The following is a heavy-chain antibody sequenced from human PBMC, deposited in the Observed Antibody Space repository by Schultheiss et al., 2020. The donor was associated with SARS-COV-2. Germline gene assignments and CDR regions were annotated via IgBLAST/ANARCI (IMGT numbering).Heavy chain of an antibody. D-gene: IGHD6-13*01. J-gene: IGHJ4*02. CDR2: INPNSGGT. CDR3: ARRSSSTTFDY. Sequence: SVKVSCKASGGTFSSYAISWVRQAPGQGLEWMGWINPNSGGTNYAQKFQGRVTITADESTSTAYMELSSLRSEDTAVYYCARRSSSTTFDYWGQGTLVTVAS. CDR1: GGTFSSYA. V-gene: IGHV1-69*13.